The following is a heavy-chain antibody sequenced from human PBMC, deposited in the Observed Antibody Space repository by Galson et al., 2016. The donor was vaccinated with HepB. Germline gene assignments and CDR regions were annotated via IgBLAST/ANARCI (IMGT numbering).Heavy chain of an antibody. V-gene: IGHV3-7*01. CDR3: AFVQPERRILLNYHVTDV. CDR2: IKPDGSEK. J-gene: IGHJ6*02. CDR1: GITFRNYW. Sequence: SLRLSCAASGITFRNYWMSWVRQAPGKGLEWVANIKPDGSEKYYVDSVKGRFTISRDNAKKSLYLHMNSLRAEDPAVYYCAFVQPERRILLNYHVTDVWGQGTTVTVSS. D-gene: IGHD1-1*01.